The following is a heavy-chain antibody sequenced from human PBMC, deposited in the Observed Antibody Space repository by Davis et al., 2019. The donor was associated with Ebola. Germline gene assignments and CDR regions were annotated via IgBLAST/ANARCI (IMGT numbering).Heavy chain of an antibody. V-gene: IGHV1-3*01. Sequence: ASVKVSCKASGYTLTSYAMHWVRQAPGQRLEWMGWINAGNGNTKYSQKFQGRVTITRDKSTSTAYMELSSLRSEDTAVYYCARSLIGGLSQERDYYYYGMDVWGQGTTVTVSS. J-gene: IGHJ6*02. CDR2: INAGNGNT. CDR1: GYTLTSYA. D-gene: IGHD4-23*01. CDR3: ARSLIGGLSQERDYYYYGMDV.